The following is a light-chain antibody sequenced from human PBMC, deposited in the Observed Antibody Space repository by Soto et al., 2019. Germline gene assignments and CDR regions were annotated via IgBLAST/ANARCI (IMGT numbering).Light chain of an antibody. CDR2: GAS. CDR3: QQYRT. CDR1: QSVSSK. V-gene: IGKV3-15*01. Sequence: EIVLTQSPGTLSVSPGERATLSCRASQSVSSKLAWYQQKPGQAPRLLFYGASTGATGIPARFSGSGSETDFTLTISRLEPEDFAVYYCQQYRTFGQGTKVEIK. J-gene: IGKJ1*01.